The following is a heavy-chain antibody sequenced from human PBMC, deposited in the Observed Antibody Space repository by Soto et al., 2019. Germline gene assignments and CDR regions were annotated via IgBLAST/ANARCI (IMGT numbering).Heavy chain of an antibody. D-gene: IGHD5-18*01. J-gene: IGHJ4*02. CDR2: IYFTVNT. Sequence: SETLSLTCSASGGSITSSSHFWGWVPQPQGKGLEWIGTIYFTVNTYYTPSLKSRVTVSVDTSKNQFSLKLSSVTAADTAAYYCARLTKGTSSYGYVGYWGQGTLVTVSS. CDR1: GGSITSSSHF. CDR3: ARLTKGTSSYGYVGY. V-gene: IGHV4-39*01.